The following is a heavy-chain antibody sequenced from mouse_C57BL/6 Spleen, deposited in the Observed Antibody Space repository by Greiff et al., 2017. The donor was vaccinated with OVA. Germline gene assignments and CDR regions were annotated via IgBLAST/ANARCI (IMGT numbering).Heavy chain of an antibody. CDR3: ASNGAMDY. Sequence: QVQLQQSGPELVKPGASVKISCKASGYAFSSSWMNWVKQRPGKGLEWIGRIYPGDGDTNYNGKFKGKATLTADKSSSTAYMQLSSLTSEDSAVYFCASNGAMDYWGQGTSVTVSS. CDR2: IYPGDGDT. J-gene: IGHJ4*01. V-gene: IGHV1-82*01. CDR1: GYAFSSSW.